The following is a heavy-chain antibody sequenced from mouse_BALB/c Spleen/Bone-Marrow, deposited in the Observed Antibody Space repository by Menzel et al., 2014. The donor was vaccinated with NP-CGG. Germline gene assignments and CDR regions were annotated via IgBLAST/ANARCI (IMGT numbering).Heavy chain of an antibody. J-gene: IGHJ4*01. CDR2: INPSNGGT. V-gene: IGHV1S16*01. CDR1: GYTFTSYW. D-gene: IGHD1-1*01. CDR3: TYMGYYGSSYAMDY. Sequence: QVQLQQSGAELVKPGASVKLSCKASGYTFTSYWVHWVKLRPGQGFEWIGEINPSNGGTNYNEKLKRKATLTVDKSSSTAYMQLSSLTSEDSAVYYCTYMGYYGSSYAMDYWGQGTSVTVSS.